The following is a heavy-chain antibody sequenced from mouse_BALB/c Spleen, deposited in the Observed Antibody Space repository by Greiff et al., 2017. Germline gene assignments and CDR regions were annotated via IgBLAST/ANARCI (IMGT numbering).Heavy chain of an antibody. Sequence: QVQLQQSGAELMKPGASVKISCKATGYTFSSYWIGWVKQRPGHGLEWIGEILPGSGSTNYNEKFKGKATFTADTSSNTAYMQLSSLTSEDSAVYYCARSGGSSTGFAYWGQGTLVTVSA. CDR2: ILPGSGST. D-gene: IGHD1-1*01. CDR1: GYTFSSYW. CDR3: ARSGGSSTGFAY. J-gene: IGHJ3*01. V-gene: IGHV1-9*01.